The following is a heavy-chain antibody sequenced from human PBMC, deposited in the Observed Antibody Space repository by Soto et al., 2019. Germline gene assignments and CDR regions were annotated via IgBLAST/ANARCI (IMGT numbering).Heavy chain of an antibody. Sequence: SVKVSCKASGGTFSSYAISWVRQAPVHGLEWMGGIIPIFRTANYAQKFQGRVTNTADESTSTAYMALTSLRSEPTAVYYCARDQNPSGSRIYYHYSGMDVWGQGTTVTVS. CDR1: GGTFSSYA. CDR3: ARDQNPSGSRIYYHYSGMDV. V-gene: IGHV1-69*13. J-gene: IGHJ6*02. D-gene: IGHD1-26*01. CDR2: IIPIFRTA.